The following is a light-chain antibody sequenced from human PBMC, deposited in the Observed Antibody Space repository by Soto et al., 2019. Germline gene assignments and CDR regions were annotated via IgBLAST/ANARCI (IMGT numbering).Light chain of an antibody. CDR1: SSDVGGYNY. J-gene: IGLJ1*01. CDR2: EVT. V-gene: IGLV2-14*01. Sequence: QSVLTQPASVSGSPGQSITISCTGTSSDVGGYNYVSWYQQHPGKAPKVMIYEVTNRPSGVSNRFSASKSGNTASLTISRLQAEDEADYYCGSYSSASPSDVLGTGTKGTVL. CDR3: GSYSSASPSDV.